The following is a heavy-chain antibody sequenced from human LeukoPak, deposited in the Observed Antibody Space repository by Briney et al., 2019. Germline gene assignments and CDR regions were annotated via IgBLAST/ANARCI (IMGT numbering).Heavy chain of an antibody. CDR3: ARDPGAFLYFFDS. D-gene: IGHD4/OR15-4a*01. Sequence: GGSLRLSCSASGFTFNNYALTWVRRTPGKGLECVSAISGDGVSPYYADSVRGRFTISRDNSKNTLYLQMNSLRVEDTAVYFCARDPGAFLYFFDSWGQGTLVTVSS. CDR1: GFTFNNYA. J-gene: IGHJ4*02. CDR2: ISGDGVSP. V-gene: IGHV3-23*01.